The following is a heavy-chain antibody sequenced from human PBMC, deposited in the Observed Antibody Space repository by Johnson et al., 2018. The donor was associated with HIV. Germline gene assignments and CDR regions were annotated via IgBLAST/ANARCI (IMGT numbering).Heavy chain of an antibody. J-gene: IGHJ3*02. Sequence: QVQLVESGGGLVQPGGSLRLSCAASGFTFSSYAMHWVRQAPGKGLEWVAVIGYDGGNKSYADSVKGRLTVSRDNSKNTLYLQMNSLRAEDTALYYCARERVGDAFDIWGQGTMVTVSS. D-gene: IGHD1-26*01. CDR2: IGYDGGNK. CDR3: ARERVGDAFDI. V-gene: IGHV3-30*04. CDR1: GFTFSSYA.